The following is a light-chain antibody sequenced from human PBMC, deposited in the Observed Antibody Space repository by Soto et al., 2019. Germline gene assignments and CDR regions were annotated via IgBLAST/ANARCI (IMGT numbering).Light chain of an antibody. V-gene: IGLV2-14*02. CDR2: EVY. CDR3: NSYVTSNVVV. CDR1: SSDVGSYNL. Sequence: QSVLTQPASVSGSPGQSITISCTGTSSDVGSYNLVSWYQQHPGKAPKLMIYEVYKRPSGVPARFSGSKSGNTASLTVSGLQAEDEAVYYCNSYVTSNVVVFGGGTKLTVL. J-gene: IGLJ2*01.